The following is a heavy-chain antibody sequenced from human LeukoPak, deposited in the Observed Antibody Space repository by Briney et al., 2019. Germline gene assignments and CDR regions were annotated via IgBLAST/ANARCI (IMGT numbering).Heavy chain of an antibody. J-gene: IGHJ3*02. Sequence: GGSLRLSCAASGFTFSSYAMSWVRQAPGKGLEWVSAISGSGGSTYYADSVKGRFTISRDNSKNTLYLQMNSLRAEDTAVYYCAKGSYYDILTGYSAGAFDIWGQGTMATVSS. D-gene: IGHD3-9*01. CDR3: AKGSYYDILTGYSAGAFDI. CDR1: GFTFSSYA. CDR2: ISGSGGST. V-gene: IGHV3-23*01.